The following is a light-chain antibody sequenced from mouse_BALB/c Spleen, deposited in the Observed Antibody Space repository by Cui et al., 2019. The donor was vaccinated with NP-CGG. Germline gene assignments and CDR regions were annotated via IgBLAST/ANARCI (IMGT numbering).Light chain of an antibody. CDR2: GTN. V-gene: IGLV1*01. J-gene: IGLJ1*01. Sequence: QAVVTEASALTTSPGETVTLTCHSSIGAVIISNYANWVQEKPDHLFTGLIGGTNNRAPGVPARFSGSLIGDKAALTITGVQTEDEAIYFCALWYSNHWVFGGGTKLTVL. CDR1: IGAVIISNY. CDR3: ALWYSNHWV.